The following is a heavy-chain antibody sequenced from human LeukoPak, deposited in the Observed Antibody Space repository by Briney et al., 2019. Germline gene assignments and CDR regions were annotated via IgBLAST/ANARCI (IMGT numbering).Heavy chain of an antibody. V-gene: IGHV3-48*02. Sequence: PGVSLRLSCAASVFTFNYFSVNWVRQAPGKGLEWVSYISSSSNTIYYADSVKGRFTISRDNARKSLYLQMKTLRDEDTAVYYCARDRDHSNNWYIFLDYWGQGTLVTVSS. CDR1: VFTFNYFS. CDR2: ISSSSNTI. J-gene: IGHJ4*02. D-gene: IGHD6-13*01. CDR3: ARDRDHSNNWYIFLDY.